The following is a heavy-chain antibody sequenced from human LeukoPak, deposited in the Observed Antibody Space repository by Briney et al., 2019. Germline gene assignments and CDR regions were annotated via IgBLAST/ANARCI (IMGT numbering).Heavy chain of an antibody. CDR3: TRGAGTSWFDY. CDR2: INPNSGGT. CDR1: GYTFTGYY. D-gene: IGHD2-2*01. J-gene: IGHJ4*02. V-gene: IGHV1-2*02. Sequence: GASVKVSCKASGYTFTGYYKHWVRQAPGQGLEWMGWINPNSGGTNYAQNFQGRVTMTRDTSISTAYMELSSLTSDDTAVYYCTRGAGTSWFDYWGQGSLVTVSS.